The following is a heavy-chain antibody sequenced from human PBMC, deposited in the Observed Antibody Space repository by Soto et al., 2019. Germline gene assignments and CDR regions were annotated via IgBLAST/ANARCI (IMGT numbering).Heavy chain of an antibody. CDR3: ASGYRENYFYAMVV. CDR1: GGSFSKYG. Sequence: QVQLVQSGAEVKMPGSSVRVSCKASGGSFSKYGISWVRQAPGQGLEWMGGIIPMFGIGNYAEKFLGRVTITADESTSTSHMELSSLRSEDTAVYFCASGYRENYFYAMVVWGQGTTVTVSS. J-gene: IGHJ6*02. CDR2: IIPMFGIG. D-gene: IGHD5-12*01. V-gene: IGHV1-69*01.